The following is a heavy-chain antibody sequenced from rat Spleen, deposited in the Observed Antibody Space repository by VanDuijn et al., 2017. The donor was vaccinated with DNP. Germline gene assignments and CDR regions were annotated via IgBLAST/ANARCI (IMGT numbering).Heavy chain of an antibody. J-gene: IGHJ2*01. Sequence: EVQLVESGGGLVQPGRSLKLSCAASGFTFSNYGMAWVRQAPTKGLEWVASITNSGGSTYYRDSVKGRFTISRDNAKSTLYLQMDSLRSEDTATYYCARRAYGGSASFDYWGQGVMVTVSS. CDR2: ITNSGGST. D-gene: IGHD1-11*01. V-gene: IGHV5S13*01. CDR1: GFTFSNYG. CDR3: ARRAYGGSASFDY.